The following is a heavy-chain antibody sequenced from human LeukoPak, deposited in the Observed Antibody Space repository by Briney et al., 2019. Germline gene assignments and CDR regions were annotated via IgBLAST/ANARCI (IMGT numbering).Heavy chain of an antibody. V-gene: IGHV4-59*01. CDR3: ARNLIVVFNDAFDI. J-gene: IGHJ3*02. D-gene: IGHD3-22*01. CDR2: IYYSGST. Sequence: PSETLSLTCTVSGGSLNTYSWSWIRQPPGKGLEWIGFIYYSGSTNYTPYLKGRVTISVDTSKNQFSLKLSSVTAADTAVYYCARNLIVVFNDAFDIWGQGTMVTVSS. CDR1: GGSLNTYS.